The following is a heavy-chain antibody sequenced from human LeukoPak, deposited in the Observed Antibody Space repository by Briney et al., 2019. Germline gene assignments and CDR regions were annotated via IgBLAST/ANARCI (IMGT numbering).Heavy chain of an antibody. CDR2: ISAYNGNT. J-gene: IGHJ3*02. D-gene: IGHD3-22*01. CDR3: ATAGDSSGYYYIPTDAFDI. Sequence: ASVKVSCKASGYTFTSYGISWVRQAPGQGLEWMGWISAYNGNTNYAQKLQGRVTMTTDTSTSTAYMEMRSLRSEDTAVYYCATAGDSSGYYYIPTDAFDIWGQGTMVTVSS. V-gene: IGHV1-18*01. CDR1: GYTFTSYG.